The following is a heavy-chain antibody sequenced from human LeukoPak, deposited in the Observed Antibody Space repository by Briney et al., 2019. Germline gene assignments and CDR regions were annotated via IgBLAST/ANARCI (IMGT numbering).Heavy chain of an antibody. CDR2: IYYSGST. Sequence: SQTLSLTCTVSGGSMSSGGYYWIWIRQHPGKGLEWIGYIYYSGSTYYNPALKSRVTISVDTSKNQYSLKLSSVTAADTAVYYCASGADYYDSSGLDYWGQGTLVTVSS. V-gene: IGHV4-31*03. CDR3: ASGADYYDSSGLDY. CDR1: GGSMSSGGYY. D-gene: IGHD3-22*01. J-gene: IGHJ4*02.